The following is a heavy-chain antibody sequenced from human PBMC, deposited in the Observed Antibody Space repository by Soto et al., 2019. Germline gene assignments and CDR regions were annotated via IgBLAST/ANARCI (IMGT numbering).Heavy chain of an antibody. D-gene: IGHD2-2*01. J-gene: IGHJ6*02. Sequence: QVQLVQSGAEVRKPASSLTVSCKASGGTFSNYAISWVRQAPGQGLEWMGGIIPIVGTGSYAQKFQGRVTITADEPTTTADMGLRSLRFEATAVYYWARVVILVRTASAHYYYHMGVWGPGNTVSVS. CDR1: GGTFSNYA. CDR3: ARVVILVRTASAHYYYHMGV. CDR2: IIPIVGTG. V-gene: IGHV1-69*01.